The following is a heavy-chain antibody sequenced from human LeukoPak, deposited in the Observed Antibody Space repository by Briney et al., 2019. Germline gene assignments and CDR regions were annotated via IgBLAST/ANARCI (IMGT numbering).Heavy chain of an antibody. J-gene: IGHJ4*02. Sequence: GGSLRLSCAASGFTFNTYAMSWVRQAPGKGLEWVSGFSGSGGSTYYADSVKGRFTISRDNSKSTLYLQMNSLRAEDTAIYYCARSGYNRFDYWGQGTLVTVSS. V-gene: IGHV3-23*01. CDR2: FSGSGGST. CDR1: GFTFNTYA. D-gene: IGHD5-24*01. CDR3: ARSGYNRFDY.